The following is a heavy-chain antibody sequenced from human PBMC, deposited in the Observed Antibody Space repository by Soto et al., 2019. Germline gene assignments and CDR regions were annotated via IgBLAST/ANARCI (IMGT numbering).Heavy chain of an antibody. CDR2: IYNSGST. J-gene: IGHJ4*02. CDR1: GGSINSGGYY. Sequence: QVQLQESGPGLVKPSQTLSLTCTVSGGSINSGGYYWSWIRQHPGKGLEWIGYIYNSGSTYYNPSLKSRGTISVDTATNQFSLKLSSVTAAGTAVYCCARGITMVRGVIHTPYFDYWGQGTLVTVSS. V-gene: IGHV4-31*03. CDR3: ARGITMVRGVIHTPYFDY. D-gene: IGHD3-10*01.